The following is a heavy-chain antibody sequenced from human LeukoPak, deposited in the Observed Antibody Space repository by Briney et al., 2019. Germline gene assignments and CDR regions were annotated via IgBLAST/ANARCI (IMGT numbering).Heavy chain of an antibody. CDR3: ARSDSGSYSY. CDR2: IYPDDSDT. CDR1: EYSFPNYC. V-gene: IGHV5-51*01. Sequence: GESLKISCKHSEYSFPNYCIGWVRQLPGKGLEWMGIIYPDDSDTRYSPSFQGQVTISADKSISTAYLQWSSLKASDTAMYYCARSDSGSYSYWGQGTLVTVSS. J-gene: IGHJ4*02. D-gene: IGHD1-26*01.